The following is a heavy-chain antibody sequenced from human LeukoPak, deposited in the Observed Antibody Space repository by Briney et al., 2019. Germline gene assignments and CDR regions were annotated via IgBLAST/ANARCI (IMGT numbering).Heavy chain of an antibody. CDR1: GFTFYSYW. J-gene: IGHJ4*02. CDR3: AKKGYDSSGYEYDY. D-gene: IGHD3-22*01. CDR2: ISGSGGST. Sequence: PGGSLRLSCAASGFTFYSYWMSWVRQAPGKGLEWVSAISGSGGSTYYADSVKGRFTISRDNSKNTLYLQMNSLRAEDTAVYYCAKKGYDSSGYEYDYWGQGTLVTVSS. V-gene: IGHV3-23*01.